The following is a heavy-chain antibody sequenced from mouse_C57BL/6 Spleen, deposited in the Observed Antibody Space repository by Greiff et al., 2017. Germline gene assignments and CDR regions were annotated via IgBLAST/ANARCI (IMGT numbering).Heavy chain of an antibody. J-gene: IGHJ4*01. V-gene: IGHV1-50*01. CDR2: IDPSDSYT. Sequence: QVQLQQPGAELVKPGASVKLSCKASGYTFTSYWMQWVKQRPGQGLEWIGEIDPSDSYTNYNQKFKGKSTLTVDKSSSTAYMQLSSLTSEDSAVYYCARGFLYYAMDYWGQGTSVTVSS. CDR1: GYTFTSYW. CDR3: ARGFLYYAMDY.